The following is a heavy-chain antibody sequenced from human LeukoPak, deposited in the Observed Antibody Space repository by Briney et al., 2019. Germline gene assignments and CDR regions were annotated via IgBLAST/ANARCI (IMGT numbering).Heavy chain of an antibody. Sequence: GGSLRLSCAASGFAFSGYEMNWVRQAPGKGLEWISYISTTGRTIYYADSVKGRFTTSRDNAKNSPYLQMNSLKTEDTAVYYCTTVILGSGYYYIWQSGAFDIWGQGTMVAVSS. CDR1: GFAFSGYE. D-gene: IGHD3-22*01. CDR2: ISTTGRTI. J-gene: IGHJ3*02. CDR3: TTVILGSGYYYIWQSGAFDI. V-gene: IGHV3-48*03.